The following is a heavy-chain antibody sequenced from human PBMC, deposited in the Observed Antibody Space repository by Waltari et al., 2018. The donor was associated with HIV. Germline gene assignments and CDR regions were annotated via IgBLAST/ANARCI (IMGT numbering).Heavy chain of an antibody. D-gene: IGHD3-9*01. CDR3: ASQDYDILTGYYLFDY. CDR2: INPNSGGT. V-gene: IGHV1-2*02. J-gene: IGHJ4*02. CDR1: GYTFTGYY. Sequence: QVQLVQSGAEVKKPGASVKVSCTASGYTFTGYYMHWVRQAPGQGLEWMGWINPNSGGTNYAQKFQGRVTMTRDTSISTAYMELSRLRSDDTAVYYCASQDYDILTGYYLFDYWGQGTLVTVSS.